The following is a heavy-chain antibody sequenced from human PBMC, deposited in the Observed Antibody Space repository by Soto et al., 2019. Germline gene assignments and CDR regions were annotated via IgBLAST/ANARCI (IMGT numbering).Heavy chain of an antibody. CDR1: GFTFTDYW. V-gene: IGHV3-7*01. CDR3: ARGHYVMDV. CDR2: IKGDGSEK. Sequence: EVQLLESGGGLVQPGGSLRLSCAASGFTFTDYWVTWVRQAPGKGLEWVANIKGDGSEKHCVDSVKGRCTISRDNAKNTMYLQMNSLRAEDTAVYYCARGHYVMDVWGQGTTVTVSS. J-gene: IGHJ6*02.